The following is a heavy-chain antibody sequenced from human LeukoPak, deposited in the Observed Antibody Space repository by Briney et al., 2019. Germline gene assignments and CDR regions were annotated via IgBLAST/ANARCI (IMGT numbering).Heavy chain of an antibody. J-gene: IGHJ6*02. CDR3: ARRYLGAPTRSYYDILTGYWDYGMDV. V-gene: IGHV4-59*08. Sequence: SETLSLTCTVSGGSISSHYWSWIRQPPGKGLEWIGYIYYSGSTNYNPSLKSRVTISVDTSKNQFSLKLSSVTAADTAVYYCARRYLGAPTRSYYDILTGYWDYGMDVWGQGTTVTVSS. CDR1: GGSISSHY. CDR2: IYYSGST. D-gene: IGHD3-9*01.